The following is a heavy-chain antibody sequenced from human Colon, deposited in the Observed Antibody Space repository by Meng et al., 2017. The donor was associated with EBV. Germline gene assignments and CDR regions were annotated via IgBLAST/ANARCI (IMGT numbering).Heavy chain of an antibody. Sequence: QGELRESGPGLVKPSETLSLTCRVSGAPVSSGNSCWGRIRQAPGKGLEWIGYKYYSGRNNYNPSLKSRATISVDTSKTQFFLRLTSVTAEDTVVYYCAREGMPYYYLDYWGQGALVTVSS. CDR1: GAPVSSGNSC. CDR2: KYYSGRN. D-gene: IGHD3-10*01. J-gene: IGHJ4*02. CDR3: AREGMPYYYLDY. V-gene: IGHV4-61*01.